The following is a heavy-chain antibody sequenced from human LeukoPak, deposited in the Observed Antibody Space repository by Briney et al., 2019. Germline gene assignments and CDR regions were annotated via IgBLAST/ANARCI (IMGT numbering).Heavy chain of an antibody. CDR1: GFSFSTYG. V-gene: IGHV3-33*06. Sequence: GGSLRLSCAASGFSFSTYGMHWVRQAPGKGLEWVAVIWNDGSNKYYEDSVKGRFTISRDNLKNTLYLQMNSLRAEDTAVYYCAKDLAVTTYYYYGMDVWGQGTTVTVSS. CDR3: AKDLAVTTYYYYGMDV. CDR2: IWNDGSNK. J-gene: IGHJ6*02. D-gene: IGHD4-17*01.